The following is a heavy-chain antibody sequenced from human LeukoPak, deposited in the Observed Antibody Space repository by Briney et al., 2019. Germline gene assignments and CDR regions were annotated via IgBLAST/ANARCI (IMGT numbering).Heavy chain of an antibody. D-gene: IGHD5-24*01. Sequence: PGGSRRLSSAASGFTFNTYWMHWVRQAPGKGLVWVSRINNDGSDVSYADSVKGRFTISRDNSKATLYLQMNSLRAEDTAVYYCARGGNVYNYRSYFDYWGQGNLVTVSS. CDR3: ARGGNVYNYRSYFDY. V-gene: IGHV3-74*01. CDR1: GFTFNTYW. J-gene: IGHJ4*02. CDR2: INNDGSDV.